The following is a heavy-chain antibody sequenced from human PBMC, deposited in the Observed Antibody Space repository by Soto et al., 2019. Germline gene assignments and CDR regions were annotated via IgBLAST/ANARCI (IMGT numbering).Heavy chain of an antibody. J-gene: IGHJ6*02. Sequence: ASVKVSCKASGYTFTSYYMHWVRQAPGQGLEWMGIINPSGGSTSYAQKFQGRVTMTRDTSTSTVYMELSSLRSEDTAVYYCARDARPWGVLLAEANGYYDTDVWGQGTTVTVSS. CDR2: INPSGGST. CDR1: GYTFTSYY. V-gene: IGHV1-46*03. CDR3: ARDARPWGVLLAEANGYYDTDV. D-gene: IGHD3-3*02.